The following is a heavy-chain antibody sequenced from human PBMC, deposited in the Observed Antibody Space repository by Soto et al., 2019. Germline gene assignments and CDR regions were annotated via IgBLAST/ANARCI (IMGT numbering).Heavy chain of an antibody. J-gene: IGHJ5*02. CDR3: VRRGRTSNGDWFDL. CDR2: INHSGRT. Sequence: SETLSLTCAVYGGSISGHYWNWIRQPPGKGLEWIGEINHSGRTNYNPSLKSRVTISVDTSKNQFSLSLRSVTAADTAVYFCVRRGRTSNGDWFDLWGQGILVTVSS. V-gene: IGHV4-34*01. D-gene: IGHD3-3*02. CDR1: GGSISGHY.